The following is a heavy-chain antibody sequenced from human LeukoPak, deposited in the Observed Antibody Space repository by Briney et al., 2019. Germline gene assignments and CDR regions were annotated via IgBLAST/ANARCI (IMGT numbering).Heavy chain of an antibody. V-gene: IGHV4-39*01. CDR1: GASICRTSFY. CDR2: IYDSGST. D-gene: IGHD2-8*01. CDR3: ARVHRTNPGPDY. Sequence: SETLSLTFTVSGASICRTSFYWGWIRQPPGKGLEWIGYIYDSGSTFYNPSLKSRVTISVDTSRNQFSLKLSSVTAADTAFYYCARVHRTNPGPDYWGQGTLVSVSA. J-gene: IGHJ4*02.